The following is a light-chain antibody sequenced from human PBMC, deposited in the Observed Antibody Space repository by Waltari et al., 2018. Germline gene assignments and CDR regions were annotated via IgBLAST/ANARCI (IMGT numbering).Light chain of an antibody. V-gene: IGKV1-5*03. J-gene: IGKJ2*03. CDR1: QSISNY. CDR2: KAS. CDR3: QQYNTYSS. Sequence: DIQMTQSPSTLSASVGDTITITCRASQSISNYFAWYQQKPGKAPKLLIYKASSSGSGVPSRVSGSGSGTEFTLTICSLQPDDFATYYCQQYNTYSSFGQGTKLEIK.